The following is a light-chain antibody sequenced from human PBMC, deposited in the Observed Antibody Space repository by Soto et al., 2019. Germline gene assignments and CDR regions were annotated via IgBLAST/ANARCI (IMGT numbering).Light chain of an antibody. Sequence: QSALTQPASVSGSPGQSITISCTGTSSDVGGYNYVSWYQQHPDKAPKLMIYEVSNRPSGVSNRFSGSKSGNTASLTISGIQAEDEADYYCSSYTSSSTRVFGTGTKLTVL. CDR2: EVS. J-gene: IGLJ1*01. CDR1: SSDVGGYNY. V-gene: IGLV2-14*01. CDR3: SSYTSSSTRV.